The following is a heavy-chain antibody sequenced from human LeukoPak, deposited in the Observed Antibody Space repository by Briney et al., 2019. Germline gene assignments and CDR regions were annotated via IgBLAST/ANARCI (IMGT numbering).Heavy chain of an antibody. D-gene: IGHD3-22*01. J-gene: IGHJ4*02. CDR2: ISGSGGST. CDR1: GFTFSSYA. Sequence: GGSLRLSCAASGFTFSSYAMSWVRQAPGKGLEWVSAISGSGGSTYYADSVKGRFTISRDNSKNTLYLQMNSLRAEDTAIYYFAKLSPRGSEVVVITSFDYWGQGTLVTVSS. CDR3: AKLSPRGSEVVVITSFDY. V-gene: IGHV3-23*01.